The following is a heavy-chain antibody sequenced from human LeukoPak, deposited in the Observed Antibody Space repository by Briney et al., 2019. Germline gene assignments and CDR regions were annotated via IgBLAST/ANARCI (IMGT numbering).Heavy chain of an antibody. D-gene: IGHD6-13*01. J-gene: IGHJ6*03. V-gene: IGHV3-53*01. CDR1: GFTVSSNY. Sequence: GSLRLSCAASGFTVSSNYMSWVRQAPGKGLEWVSVIYSGGSTYYADSVKGRFTISRDNSKNTLYLQMNSLRAEDTAVYYCAGDRRSRPKNYYYYYYMDVWGKGTTVTVSS. CDR3: AGDRRSRPKNYYYYYYMDV. CDR2: IYSGGST.